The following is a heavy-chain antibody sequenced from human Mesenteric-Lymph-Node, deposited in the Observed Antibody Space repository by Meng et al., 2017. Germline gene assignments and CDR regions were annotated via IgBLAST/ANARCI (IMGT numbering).Heavy chain of an antibody. Sequence: ASVKASCKASGYTFTSYGISWVRQAPGQGLGWMGWISAYNGNTHYAQKLQGRVTMTTDTSTSTAYMEMRSLRSDDTAVYYCARDTGYWGELWDYWGQGTLVTVSS. V-gene: IGHV1-18*01. J-gene: IGHJ4*02. D-gene: IGHD3-16*01. CDR2: ISAYNGNT. CDR3: ARDTGYWGELWDY. CDR1: GYTFTSYG.